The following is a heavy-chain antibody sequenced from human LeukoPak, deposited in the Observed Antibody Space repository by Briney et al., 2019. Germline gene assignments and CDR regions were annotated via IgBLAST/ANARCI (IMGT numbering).Heavy chain of an antibody. J-gene: IGHJ3*02. Sequence: GGSLRLSCEASGFTFNTYAIYWVRQAPGRGLEWVSGISWDSKSIIYADSMKGRFTISRDNAKNSLYLQMNSLRAEDTAFYYCAKAVAAPGAFDIWGRGTVVTVSS. CDR2: ISWDSKSI. V-gene: IGHV3-9*01. CDR3: AKAVAAPGAFDI. D-gene: IGHD6-19*01. CDR1: GFTFNTYA.